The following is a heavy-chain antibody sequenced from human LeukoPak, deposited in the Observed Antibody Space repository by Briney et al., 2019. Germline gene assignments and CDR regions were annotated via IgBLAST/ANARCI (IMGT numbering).Heavy chain of an antibody. CDR1: GFTVSSNY. D-gene: IGHD3-3*01. CDR3: ARTYYDFWSGPYYYYYGMDV. V-gene: IGHV3-53*01. J-gene: IGHJ6*02. CDR2: IYSGGST. Sequence: PGGSLRLSCAASGFTVSSNYMSWVRQAPGKGLEWVSVIYSGGSTYYADSVKGRSTISRDNAKNTLYLQMNSLRAEDTAVYYCARTYYDFWSGPYYYYYGMDVWGQGTTVTVSS.